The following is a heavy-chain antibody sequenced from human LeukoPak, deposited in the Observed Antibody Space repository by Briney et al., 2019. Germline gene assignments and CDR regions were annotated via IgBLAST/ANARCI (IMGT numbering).Heavy chain of an antibody. CDR3: VRGGTYWTVS. CDR2: IKPDGSEK. Sequence: PGGSVTLYCAASGFVVSAFYRSRLRTAPGQGLEWVATIKPDGSEKYHVDSVSGRFTISRDNTNDTRFLQRNSLRVDGTAVYYCVRGGTYWTVSWGQGTHVNVS. CDR1: GFVVSAFY. V-gene: IGHV3-7*01. J-gene: IGHJ5*01.